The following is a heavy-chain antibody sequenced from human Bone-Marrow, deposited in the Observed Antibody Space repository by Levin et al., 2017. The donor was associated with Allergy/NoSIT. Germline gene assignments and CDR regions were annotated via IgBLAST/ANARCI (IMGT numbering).Heavy chain of an antibody. V-gene: IGHV4-59*01. J-gene: IGHJ6*02. Sequence: MPSETLSLTCSVSGGSISNSYWSWIRQAPGKGLEWIGYIKNSGTPKYNPSLNSRVTISADTSKNQVSLRLTSVTAAATAVYYCASLGYTISYYDYAMDVWGQGTTVTVSS. CDR1: GGSISNSY. CDR3: ASLGYTISYYDYAMDV. D-gene: IGHD5-12*01. CDR2: IKNSGTP.